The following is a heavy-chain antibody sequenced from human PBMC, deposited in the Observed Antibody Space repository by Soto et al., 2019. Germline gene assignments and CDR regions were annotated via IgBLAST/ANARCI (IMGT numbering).Heavy chain of an antibody. J-gene: IGHJ3*02. CDR1: GGSFSGYY. D-gene: IGHD3-22*01. Sequence: SETLSLTCAVYGGSFSGYYWSWIRQPPGKGLEWIGEINHSGSTNYNPSLKSRVTISVDTSKNQFSLKLSPVTAADTAVYYCACQLPDSREELDAFDIWGQGTMVTVSS. CDR2: INHSGST. V-gene: IGHV4-34*01. CDR3: ACQLPDSREELDAFDI.